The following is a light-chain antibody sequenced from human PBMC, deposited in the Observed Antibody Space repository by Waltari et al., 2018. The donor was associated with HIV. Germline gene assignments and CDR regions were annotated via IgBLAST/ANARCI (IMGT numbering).Light chain of an antibody. CDR1: ERISTY. V-gene: IGKV3-11*01. CDR2: DAS. Sequence: EIVLTQSTATLSLSPGERASLSCRASERISTYLAWYQQRPGQAPRLLIYDASHRATGVPARFSGSGSGTDYTLTISSLEPDDFAIYYCQQRTNWWTFGQGTRVETK. J-gene: IGKJ1*01. CDR3: QQRTNWWT.